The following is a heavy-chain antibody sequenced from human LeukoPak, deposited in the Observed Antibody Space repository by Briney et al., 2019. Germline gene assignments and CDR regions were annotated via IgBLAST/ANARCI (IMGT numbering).Heavy chain of an antibody. D-gene: IGHD1-26*01. CDR1: GFTFSSYW. J-gene: IGHJ4*02. V-gene: IGHV3-7*01. Sequence: GGSLRLSCAASGFTFSSYWMSWVRQAPGKGLEWVANIKQDGSEKYYVDSVKGRFTISRDNAKNSLYLQMNSLRAEDTAVYYCARSIVGADSCFDYWGQGTLVTVSS. CDR2: IKQDGSEK. CDR3: ARSIVGADSCFDY.